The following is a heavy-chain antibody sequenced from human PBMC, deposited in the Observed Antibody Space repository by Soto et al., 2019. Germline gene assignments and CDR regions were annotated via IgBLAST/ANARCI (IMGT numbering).Heavy chain of an antibody. CDR2: ISGSGGST. CDR1: GFTFSTYA. CDR3: AKDPRIGIAVAGVFDY. J-gene: IGHJ4*02. Sequence: EVQLLESGGGLVQPGGSLRLSCAASGFTFSTYAMSWVRHAPGKGLEWVSAISGSGGSTYYADSVKGRFTISRDNSKNTLYLQMNSLRAEDTAVYYCAKDPRIGIAVAGVFDYWGQGTLVTVSS. D-gene: IGHD6-19*01. V-gene: IGHV3-23*01.